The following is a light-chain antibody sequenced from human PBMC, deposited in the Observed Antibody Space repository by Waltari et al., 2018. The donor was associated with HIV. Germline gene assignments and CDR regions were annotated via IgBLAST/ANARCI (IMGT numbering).Light chain of an antibody. CDR3: TSYTSSTTLV. V-gene: IGLV2-14*01. Sequence: QSALTQSASVSGSPGQSITISCTGTSSDVGGYDYVSWYQQHPGIAPKLMIYEVSNRPAGVATRISGSKSGNTASLIISGLQAEDEADYYCTSYTSSTTLVFGTGTKVTVL. J-gene: IGLJ1*01. CDR2: EVS. CDR1: SSDVGGYDY.